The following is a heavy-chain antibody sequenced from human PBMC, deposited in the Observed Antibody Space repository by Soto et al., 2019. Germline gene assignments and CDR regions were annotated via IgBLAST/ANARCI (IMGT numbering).Heavy chain of an antibody. Sequence: SETLSLTCTVSGDSITSYYWSWIRQPPGKGLEWIGQIYYSGDTNYNPSLKSRVTISVDTSQNQFSLKLTSVTAADTAVYYCARHRYSYDRFTIWGKGTMVTVSS. D-gene: IGHD5-18*01. J-gene: IGHJ6*03. CDR1: GDSITSYY. CDR3: ARHRYSYDRFTI. V-gene: IGHV4-59*08. CDR2: IYYSGDT.